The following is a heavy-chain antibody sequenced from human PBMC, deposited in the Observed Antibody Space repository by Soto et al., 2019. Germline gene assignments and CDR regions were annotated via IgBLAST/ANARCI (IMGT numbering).Heavy chain of an antibody. D-gene: IGHD3-3*01. CDR1: GYTFTSYG. CDR2: ISGYNGNT. Sequence: ASVKVSCKASGYTFTSYGISWVRQAPGQGLEWMGWISGYNGNTNYAQKLQGRVTMTTDTSTSTAHMELRSLRSDDTAVYYCARDGNYDFLSGYWSHLGYYGIDVWGQGTTVTV. CDR3: ARDGNYDFLSGYWSHLGYYGIDV. J-gene: IGHJ6*02. V-gene: IGHV1-18*04.